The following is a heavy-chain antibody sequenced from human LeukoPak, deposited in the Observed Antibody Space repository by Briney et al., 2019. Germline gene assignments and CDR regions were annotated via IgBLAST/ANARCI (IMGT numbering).Heavy chain of an antibody. Sequence: PGGSLRLSCEASGFTFSNAWMNWVRQAPGKGLEWVGRIKSKPDGGTTDYAAPVKGRFTISRDDSKNMLYLQMNGLTIEDTAVYYCSTYYYDSSGHPYLDYWGQGTLVTVSS. CDR2: IKSKPDGGTT. CDR3: STYYYDSSGHPYLDY. CDR1: GFTFSNAW. V-gene: IGHV3-15*07. D-gene: IGHD3-22*01. J-gene: IGHJ4*02.